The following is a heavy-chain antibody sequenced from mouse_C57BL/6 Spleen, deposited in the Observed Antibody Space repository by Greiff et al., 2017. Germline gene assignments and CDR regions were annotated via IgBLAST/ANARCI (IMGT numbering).Heavy chain of an antibody. J-gene: IGHJ1*03. V-gene: IGHV1-64*01. CDR3: ARNYYGSSYGYFDV. Sequence: QVQLQQSGAELVKPGASVKLSCKASGYTFTSYWMHWVKQRPGQGLEWIGMIHPNSGSTNYNEKFKSKATLTVDKSSSTACMQLSSLTSEDSAVYYCARNYYGSSYGYFDVWGTGTTVTVSS. D-gene: IGHD1-1*01. CDR2: IHPNSGST. CDR1: GYTFTSYW.